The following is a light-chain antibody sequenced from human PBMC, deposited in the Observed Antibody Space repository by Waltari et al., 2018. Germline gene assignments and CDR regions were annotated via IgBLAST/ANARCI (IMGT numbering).Light chain of an antibody. Sequence: DIVLTQSPGTLSLSPGERATLSCRASQSVGSSYLAWYQQKPGQAPRLLIYGASSRATGIPDRFSGSGSGTDFTLTISRLEPEDFAVYYCQQYGSSPTFGQGTKLEIK. CDR1: QSVGSSY. V-gene: IGKV3-20*01. CDR3: QQYGSSPT. CDR2: GAS. J-gene: IGKJ2*01.